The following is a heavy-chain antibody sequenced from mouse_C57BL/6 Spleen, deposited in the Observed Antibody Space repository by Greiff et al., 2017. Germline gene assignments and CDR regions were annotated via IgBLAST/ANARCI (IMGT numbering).Heavy chain of an antibody. CDR1: GFTFSDAW. J-gene: IGHJ1*03. V-gene: IGHV6-6*01. Sequence: EVMLVESGGGLVQPGGSMKLSCAASGFTFSDAWMDWVRQSPEKGLEWVAEIRNKANNHATYYAESVKGRFTISRDDSKSSVYLQMNSLRAEDTGIYYCTRDYDVGLYWYFDVWGTGTTVTVSS. CDR2: IRNKANNHAT. D-gene: IGHD2-4*01. CDR3: TRDYDVGLYWYFDV.